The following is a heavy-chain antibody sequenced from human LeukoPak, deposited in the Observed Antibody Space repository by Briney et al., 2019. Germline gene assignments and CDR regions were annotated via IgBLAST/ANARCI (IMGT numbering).Heavy chain of an antibody. D-gene: IGHD2-21*01. CDR1: GFTFRKYG. Sequence: PGGSLRLSCFATGFTFRKYGMNWVRQAPGKGLEWVSSISSSSNYSYYADSMKGRIAISRDNAHNSLYLQINNLTSEDTAQYSCVRHRLVVVPAAKSYYYYGLDVWGQGTTVTVSS. CDR2: ISSSSNYS. CDR3: VRHRLVVVPAAKSYYYYGLDV. J-gene: IGHJ6*02. V-gene: IGHV3-21*06.